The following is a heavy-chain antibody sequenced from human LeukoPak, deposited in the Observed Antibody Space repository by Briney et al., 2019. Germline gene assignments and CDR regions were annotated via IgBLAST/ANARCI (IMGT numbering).Heavy chain of an antibody. CDR3: ARGDGVYDYVWGRSY. CDR1: GFMFSDYY. J-gene: IGHJ4*02. Sequence: GGSLRLSCAASGFMFSDYYMVWIRQAPGKGLEWIAYISSGGDTFFYADSVKGRFTTSRDNSGDSLHLQMNSLRAEDTAVYYCARGDGVYDYVWGRSYWGQGTLVTVSS. D-gene: IGHD3-16*01. V-gene: IGHV3-11*01. CDR2: ISSGGDTF.